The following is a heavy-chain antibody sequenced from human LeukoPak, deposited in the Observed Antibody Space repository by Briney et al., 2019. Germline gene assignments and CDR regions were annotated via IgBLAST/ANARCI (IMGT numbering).Heavy chain of an antibody. D-gene: IGHD1-1*01. V-gene: IGHV1-46*02. J-gene: IGHJ4*02. CDR3: TSEIPSTGSFDS. CDR1: EYTFNTYY. CDR2: FYTSASTT. Sequence: ASVKVSCKTSEYTFNTYYFHWVRQAPGQGLEYMGVFYTSASTTSSTQRFQGRITLTSDTSTSTVYMELSSLRSDDTALYYCTSEIPSTGSFDSWGQGTLVTVSS.